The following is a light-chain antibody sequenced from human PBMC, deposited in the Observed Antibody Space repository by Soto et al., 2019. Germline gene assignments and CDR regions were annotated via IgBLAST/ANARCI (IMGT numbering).Light chain of an antibody. Sequence: DIVMTQSPSTLSVSPGERATLSCRARQSVSSNLAWYQRRPGQAPRLLVYGASTRATGIPARFSGSGSGTEFTLTISSLQSEDFAVYYCQQYNDWPLTFGPGTKVDIK. J-gene: IGKJ3*01. CDR2: GAS. V-gene: IGKV3-15*01. CDR1: QSVSSN. CDR3: QQYNDWPLT.